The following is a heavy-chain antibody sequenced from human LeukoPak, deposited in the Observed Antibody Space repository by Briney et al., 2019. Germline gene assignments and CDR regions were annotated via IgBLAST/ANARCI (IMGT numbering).Heavy chain of an antibody. CDR3: ARHSPATAIPYYFDY. D-gene: IGHD2-2*02. Sequence: SETLSLTCTVSGGSISSYYWSWSRQPPGKGLEWIGYIYYSGSTNYNPSLKSRVTISVDTSKNQFSLKLSSVTAADTAVYYCARHSPATAIPYYFDYWGQGTLVTVSS. J-gene: IGHJ4*02. CDR2: IYYSGST. V-gene: IGHV4-59*08. CDR1: GGSISSYY.